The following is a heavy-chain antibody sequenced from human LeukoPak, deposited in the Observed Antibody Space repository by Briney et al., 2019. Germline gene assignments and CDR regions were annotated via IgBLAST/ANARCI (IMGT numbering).Heavy chain of an antibody. D-gene: IGHD6-13*01. V-gene: IGHV4-59*08. J-gene: IGHJ4*02. Sequence: PSETLSLTCTVSGGSISSYYWSWIRQPPGKGLEWIGYIYYRGSTNYNPSLKSRVTISVDTSKNQFSLKLSSVTAADTAVYYCARRVAAAGIFFDYWGQGTLVTVSS. CDR2: IYYRGST. CDR3: ARRVAAAGIFFDY. CDR1: GGSISSYY.